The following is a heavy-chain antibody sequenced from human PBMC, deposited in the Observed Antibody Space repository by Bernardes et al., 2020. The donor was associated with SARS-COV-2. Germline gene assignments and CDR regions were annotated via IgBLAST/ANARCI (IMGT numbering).Heavy chain of an antibody. CDR3: AREGILVGAPMDLFDY. Sequence: ASMKVSCKTFGYTFTSYAISWVRQAPGQGLEWMGWISVYNGHTKYAQKFQGRVTLTTDTSTSTVYMEMRGLRFDDTAVYYCAREGILVGAPMDLFDYWGQGSLVTVSS. D-gene: IGHD5-18*01. CDR1: GYTFTSYA. CDR2: ISVYNGHT. V-gene: IGHV1-18*01. J-gene: IGHJ4*02.